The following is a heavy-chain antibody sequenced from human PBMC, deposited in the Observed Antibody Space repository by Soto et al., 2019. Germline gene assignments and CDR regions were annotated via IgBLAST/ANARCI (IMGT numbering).Heavy chain of an antibody. CDR1: GFTFSSYA. CDR3: ARVGEDSSRIY. V-gene: IGHV3-30-3*01. CDR2: ISYDGSNK. Sequence: QVQLVESGGGVVQPGRSLRLSCAASGFTFSSYAMHWVRQAPGKGLEWVAVISYDGSNKYYADSVKGRFTISRDNSKNTLYLQMNSLRAEDTAVYYCARVGEDSSRIYWGQGTLVTVSS. D-gene: IGHD6-13*01. J-gene: IGHJ4*02.